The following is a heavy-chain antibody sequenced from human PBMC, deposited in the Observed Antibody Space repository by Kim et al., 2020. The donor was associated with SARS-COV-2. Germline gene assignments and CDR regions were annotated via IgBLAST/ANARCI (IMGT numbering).Heavy chain of an antibody. Sequence: SINYTGSTCYNPSLKSRVTISVDTSKNQFSLKLSSVTAADTAVYYCARQTMLRGVVIILTGGNWFDPWGQGTLVTVSS. CDR2: INYTGST. J-gene: IGHJ5*02. D-gene: IGHD3-10*01. CDR3: ARQTMLRGVVIILTGGNWFDP. V-gene: IGHV4-39*01.